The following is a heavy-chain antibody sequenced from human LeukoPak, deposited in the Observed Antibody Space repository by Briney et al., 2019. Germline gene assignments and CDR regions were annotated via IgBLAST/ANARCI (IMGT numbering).Heavy chain of an antibody. CDR1: GFTFSSYA. D-gene: IGHD3-10*01. CDR2: FSGSGGST. J-gene: IGHJ6*03. Sequence: GGSLRLSCAASGFTFSSYAMSWVRQAPGKGLECISGFSGSGGSTYYADSVKGRFTISRDNSKNTLYLQMNSLRAEDTAVYYCAKDGLAYYGSGSYYPDLYYYYMDVWGKGTTVTVSS. V-gene: IGHV3-23*01. CDR3: AKDGLAYYGSGSYYPDLYYYYMDV.